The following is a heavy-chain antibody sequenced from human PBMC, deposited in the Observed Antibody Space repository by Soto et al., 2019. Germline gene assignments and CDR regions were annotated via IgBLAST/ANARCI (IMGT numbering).Heavy chain of an antibody. CDR1: GGSISSYY. J-gene: IGHJ4*02. D-gene: IGHD2-15*01. CDR3: ARVHIGGRISVDYYFDY. CDR2: IYYSGST. V-gene: IGHV4-59*01. Sequence: PSETLSLTCTVSGGSISSYYWSWIRQPPGKGLEWIGYIYYSGSTNYNPSLKSRVTISVDTSKNQFSLKLSSVTAADTAVYYCARVHIGGRISVDYYFDYWGQGTLVTVSS.